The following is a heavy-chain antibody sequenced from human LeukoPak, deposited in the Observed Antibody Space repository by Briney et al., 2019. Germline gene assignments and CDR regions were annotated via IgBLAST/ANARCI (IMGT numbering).Heavy chain of an antibody. J-gene: IGHJ5*02. D-gene: IGHD2-2*02. CDR3: ASRIGVVPAAITDNWFDP. CDR1: GGSFSGYY. CDR2: INHSGST. Sequence: PSETLSLTCAVYGGSFSGYYWSWIRQPPGKGLEWIGEINHSGSTNYNPSLMSRVTISVDTSKNQFSLKLSSVTAADTAVYYCASRIGVVPAAITDNWFDPWGQGTLVTVSS. V-gene: IGHV4-34*01.